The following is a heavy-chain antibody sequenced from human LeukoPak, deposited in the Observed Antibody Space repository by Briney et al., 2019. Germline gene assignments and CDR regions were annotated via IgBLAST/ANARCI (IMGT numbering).Heavy chain of an antibody. D-gene: IGHD5-12*01. CDR2: IYSGGST. CDR3: ANHNGGYALGAFDI. V-gene: IGHV3-53*04. Sequence: GGSLRLSCAASGFTVSSNYMSWVRQAPGKGLEWVSVIYSGGSTYYADSVKGRFTISRHNSKNTLYLQMNSLRAEDTAVYYCANHNGGYALGAFDIWGQGTMVTVSS. J-gene: IGHJ3*02. CDR1: GFTVSSNY.